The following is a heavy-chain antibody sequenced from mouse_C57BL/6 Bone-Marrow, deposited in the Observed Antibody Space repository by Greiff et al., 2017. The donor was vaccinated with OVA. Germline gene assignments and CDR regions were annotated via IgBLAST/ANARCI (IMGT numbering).Heavy chain of an antibody. V-gene: IGHV5-17*01. J-gene: IGHJ2*01. CDR3: ARSYYSTALYYFDY. CDR2: ISSGSSTI. D-gene: IGHD1-2*01. Sequence: EVKVVESGGGLVKPGGSLKLSCAASGFTFSDYGMHWVRQAPETGLEWAAYISSGSSTIYYADTVKGRFTISRDNAKNTLFLQMTSLRSEDTAMYYCARSYYSTALYYFDYWGQGTTLTVSS. CDR1: GFTFSDYG.